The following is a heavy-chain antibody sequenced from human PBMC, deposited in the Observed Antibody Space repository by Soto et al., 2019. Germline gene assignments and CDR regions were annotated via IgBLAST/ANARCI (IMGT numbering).Heavy chain of an antibody. J-gene: IGHJ4*02. CDR3: ARLEMRELRIDY. V-gene: IGHV4-39*01. D-gene: IGHD1-26*01. CDR1: GASVATGDHY. CDR2: LYYGGST. Sequence: QLRLQESGPGLVRPSETLSLTCSVSGASVATGDHYWAWIRQPRGKGLEWIGSLYYGGSTHYSPSLKSPVTMSADASKHQLSLEVTSVTAADRVLYFCARLEMRELRIDYWGQGMLVAVSS.